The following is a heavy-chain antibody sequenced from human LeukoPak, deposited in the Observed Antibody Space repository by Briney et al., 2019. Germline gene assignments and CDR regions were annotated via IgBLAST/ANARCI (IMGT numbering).Heavy chain of an antibody. CDR2: ISWNSGSI. Sequence: GRSLRLSCAASGFTFDGYAMHWVRQAPGKGLEWVSGISWNSGSIGYADSVKGRFTISRDNAKNSLYLQMNSLRAEDTALYYCAKGPTVAAAGTLAFDYWGQGTLVTVSS. CDR3: AKGPTVAAAGTLAFDY. V-gene: IGHV3-9*01. D-gene: IGHD6-13*01. J-gene: IGHJ4*02. CDR1: GFTFDGYA.